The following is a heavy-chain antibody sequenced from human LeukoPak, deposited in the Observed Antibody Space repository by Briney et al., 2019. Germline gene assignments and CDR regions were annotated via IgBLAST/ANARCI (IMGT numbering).Heavy chain of an antibody. CDR1: GYTFTSYG. CDR3: AREGVDDFWSGPANNWFDP. D-gene: IGHD3-3*01. V-gene: IGHV1-18*01. CDR2: ISAYNGNT. J-gene: IGHJ5*02. Sequence: ASVKVSCKASGYTFTSYGISWVRQAPGQGLEWMGWISAYNGNTNYAQKLQGRVTMTTDTSTSTAYMELRSLRSEDTAVYYCAREGVDDFWSGPANNWFDPWGQGTLVTVSS.